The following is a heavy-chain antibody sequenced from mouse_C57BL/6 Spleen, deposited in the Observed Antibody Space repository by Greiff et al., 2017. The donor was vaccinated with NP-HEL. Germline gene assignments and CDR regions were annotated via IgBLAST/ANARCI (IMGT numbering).Heavy chain of an antibody. CDR1: GYTFTSYW. D-gene: IGHD2-4*01. CDR3: ARKGYDYDDAMDY. J-gene: IGHJ4*01. V-gene: IGHV1-50*01. CDR2: IDPSDSYN. Sequence: QVQLQQPGAELVKPGASVKLSCKASGYTFTSYWMQWVKQRPGQGLEWIGEIDPSDSYNNYTQKFKGKATLTVDTSSSTAYMQLSSLTSEDSAVYDCARKGYDYDDAMDYWGQGTSVTVSS.